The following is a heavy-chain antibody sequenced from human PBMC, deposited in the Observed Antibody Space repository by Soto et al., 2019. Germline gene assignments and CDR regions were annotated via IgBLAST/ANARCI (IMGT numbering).Heavy chain of an antibody. CDR1: GDTFKNCV. CDR3: AAELGFGKLSVV. V-gene: IGHV1-69*01. CDR2: IIPLFGTT. D-gene: IGHD3-10*01. Sequence: QVQVVQSGVEVRRPGSSVKVSCKASGDTFKNCVISWVRQAPGQGLEWMGGIIPLFGTTAFAQRFQGRLTITTEESTTTAYMELSRLRSEDTATYYCAAELGFGKLSVVWGQGTTVIVSS. J-gene: IGHJ6*02.